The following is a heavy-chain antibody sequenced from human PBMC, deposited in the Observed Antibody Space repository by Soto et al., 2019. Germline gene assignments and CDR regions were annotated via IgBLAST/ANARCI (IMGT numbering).Heavy chain of an antibody. CDR1: GDSMTKYY. CDR2: IYTSGST. V-gene: IGHV4-4*07. CDR3: ARTVGAAYSFDF. J-gene: IGHJ4*02. Sequence: QVQLQESGPGLVKPSETLSLTCTVSGDSMTKYYWSWIRQPAGKGLEWIGRIYTSGSTNYNPSLKSRVTMSIDTSNNPFSLKLKSVTAADTAVYYCARTVGAAYSFDFWGQGALVTVSS. D-gene: IGHD1-26*01.